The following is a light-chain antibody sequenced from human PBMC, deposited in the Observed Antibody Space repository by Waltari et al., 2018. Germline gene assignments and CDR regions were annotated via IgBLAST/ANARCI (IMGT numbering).Light chain of an antibody. Sequence: EIVMTRSPAALSVSPGERVTLSCGASQNIGTTLAWYQQKPGQSPSLLLYLASARATGVPARFSGSGSGTEFTLTISSLQSEDFGVYYCQQFTIWPYTFGQGTKLEI. CDR3: QQFTIWPYT. V-gene: IGKV3-15*01. CDR2: LAS. J-gene: IGKJ2*01. CDR1: QNIGTT.